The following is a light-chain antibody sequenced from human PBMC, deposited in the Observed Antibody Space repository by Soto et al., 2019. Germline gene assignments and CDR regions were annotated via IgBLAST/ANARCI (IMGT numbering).Light chain of an antibody. CDR3: CSYTSSSIRV. CDR2: EVR. Sequence: QSVLTQPASVSGSPGQSITISCTGTRSDVGGYNHVSWYQQHPGKAPKLIIYEVRNRPSGVSNRLSGSKSGNTASLTISGLQADDEADYYCCSYTSSSIRVFGGGTKVTVL. CDR1: RSDVGGYNH. J-gene: IGLJ3*02. V-gene: IGLV2-14*01.